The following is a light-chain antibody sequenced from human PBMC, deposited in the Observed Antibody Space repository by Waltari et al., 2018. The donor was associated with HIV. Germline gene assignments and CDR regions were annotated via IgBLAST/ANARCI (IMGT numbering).Light chain of an antibody. CDR3: QKTYSTPYT. J-gene: IGKJ2*01. V-gene: IGKV1-39*01. Sequence: DIQMTQSPSSLSASVGDRVTITCRASQSISSYLNWYHHKPGKAPKLLIYAASNLQSGVPSRFSCSGSGTDFTLTISSLQPEDFATYYCQKTYSTPYTFGQGTKLEIK. CDR2: AAS. CDR1: QSISSY.